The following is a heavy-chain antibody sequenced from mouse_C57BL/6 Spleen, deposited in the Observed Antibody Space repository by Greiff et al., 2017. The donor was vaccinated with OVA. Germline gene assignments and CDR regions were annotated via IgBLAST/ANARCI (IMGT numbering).Heavy chain of an antibody. CDR2: IYPGDGDT. CDR1: GYAFSSSW. Sequence: VQLQQSGPELVKPGASVKISCKASGYAFSSSWMNWVKQRPGKGLEWIGRIYPGDGDTNYNGKFKGKATLTADKSSSTAYMQLSSLTSEDSAVYFCARSGNYGTYWYFDVWGTGTTVTVSS. CDR3: ARSGNYGTYWYFDV. V-gene: IGHV1-82*01. D-gene: IGHD2-1*01. J-gene: IGHJ1*03.